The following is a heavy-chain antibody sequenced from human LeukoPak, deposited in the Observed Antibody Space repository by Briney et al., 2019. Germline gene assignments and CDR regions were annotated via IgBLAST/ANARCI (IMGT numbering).Heavy chain of an antibody. V-gene: IGHV1-24*01. D-gene: IGHD2-2*01. CDR3: ATEGSISASGFDS. CDR2: FNPENGEI. Sequence: ASVNVSCKLAGYTLIQLAVHWVRQAPGKGLEWMGGFNPENGEIIYAQSLEGRVAMTEDTSKDTAYMELSSLRSEDTAVYYCATEGSISASGFDSWGQGTLVTVSS. J-gene: IGHJ4*02. CDR1: GYTLIQLA.